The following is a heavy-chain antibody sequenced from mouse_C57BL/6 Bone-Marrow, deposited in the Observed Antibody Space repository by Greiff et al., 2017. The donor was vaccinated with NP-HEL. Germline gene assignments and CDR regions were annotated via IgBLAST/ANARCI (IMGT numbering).Heavy chain of an antibody. Sequence: QVQLQQSGAELVRPGSSVKLSCKASGYTFTSYWMHWVKQRPIQGLEWIGNIDPSDSETHYNQKFKDKATLTVDKSSSTAYMQLSSLTSEDSAVYYCALRGSSGYYAMDYWGQGTSVTVSS. CDR1: GYTFTSYW. J-gene: IGHJ4*01. CDR3: ALRGSSGYYAMDY. D-gene: IGHD3-2*02. CDR2: IDPSDSET. V-gene: IGHV1-52*01.